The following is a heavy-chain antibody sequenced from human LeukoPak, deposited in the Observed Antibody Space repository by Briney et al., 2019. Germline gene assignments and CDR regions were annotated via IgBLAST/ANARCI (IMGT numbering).Heavy chain of an antibody. D-gene: IGHD2-2*02. V-gene: IGHV3-23*01. CDR2: ISSSDGST. CDR3: ANPVPAAIGDY. CDR1: GFTFSSYA. Sequence: GGSLRLSCAASGFTFSSYAMTWVRQAPGRGLEWVSTISSSDGSTYYADSVKGRFTISRDNSKNTLYLQMNSLRAEDTAVYYCANPVPAAIGDYWGQGTLVTVSS. J-gene: IGHJ4*02.